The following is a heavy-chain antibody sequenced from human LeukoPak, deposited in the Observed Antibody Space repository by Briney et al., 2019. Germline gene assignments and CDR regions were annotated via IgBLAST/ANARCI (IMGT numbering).Heavy chain of an antibody. CDR1: EFDFSTHA. Sequence: GGSLRLSCAASEFDFSTHAMTWVRQAPGKGLEWVSAISISGTKTYYADSVKGRFTISRDNSKNTLYLQMYSLRAEDTAVYYCARDSAFSSYSYWGQGALVTVSS. CDR3: ARDSAFSSYSY. D-gene: IGHD2-21*01. V-gene: IGHV3-23*01. CDR2: ISISGTKT. J-gene: IGHJ4*02.